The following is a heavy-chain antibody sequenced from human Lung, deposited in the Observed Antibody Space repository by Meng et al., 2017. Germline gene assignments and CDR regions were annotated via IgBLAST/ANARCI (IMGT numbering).Heavy chain of an antibody. Sequence: QVQLVQPGAEVKKPGAALKLPCKASGYTFTGYYIHWVRQAPGQGLAWMGRINPKSGGTNYAQKFRGRVTMTRDTSISTAYIELSGLRSDDTAVYYCARGGSYSSDYWGQGTLVTVSS. CDR1: GYTFTGYY. V-gene: IGHV1-2*06. CDR3: ARGGSYSSDY. D-gene: IGHD3-16*01. CDR2: INPKSGGT. J-gene: IGHJ4*02.